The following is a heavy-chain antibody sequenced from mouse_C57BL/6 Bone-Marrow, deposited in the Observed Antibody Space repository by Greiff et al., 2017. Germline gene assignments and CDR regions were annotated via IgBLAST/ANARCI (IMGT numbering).Heavy chain of an antibody. CDR1: GFNIKDDC. CDR3: TRIAY. J-gene: IGHJ3*01. Sequence: EVQLQESGAELVRPGASVKLSCTASGFNIKDDCMHWVKQRPEQGLEWIGRIDPENGDTEYAAKFQGKATITVDTSSNTAYLQLSSLTSEDTAVYYCTRIAYWGQGTLVTVSA. V-gene: IGHV14-4*01. CDR2: IDPENGDT.